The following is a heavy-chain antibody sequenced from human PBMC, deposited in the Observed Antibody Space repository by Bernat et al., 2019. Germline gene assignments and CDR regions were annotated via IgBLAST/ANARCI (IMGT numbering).Heavy chain of an antibody. V-gene: IGHV3-23*01. CDR3: AKDDCAGDCHYWYFDL. J-gene: IGHJ2*01. Sequence: EVQLLESGGGLVQPGGSLRLSCAASGFTFTSYAMSWVRQAPGKGLEWVSAISVSGGSTYYADSVKGRFTMSRDSSKNTLYLQMNSLRAEDTAVYYCAKDDCAGDCHYWYFDLWGRGTLVTVSS. CDR1: GFTFTSYA. D-gene: IGHD2-21*02. CDR2: ISVSGGST.